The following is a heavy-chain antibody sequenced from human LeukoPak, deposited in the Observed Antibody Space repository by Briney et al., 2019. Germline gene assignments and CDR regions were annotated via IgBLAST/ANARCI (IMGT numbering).Heavy chain of an antibody. CDR1: GFTFSSYA. D-gene: IGHD3-22*01. V-gene: IGHV3-23*01. J-gene: IGHJ4*02. CDR3: AIFRYYYDSSGYYGF. Sequence: GGSLRLSCAASGFTFSSYAMSWVRQAPGKGLEWVSAISGSGGSTYYADSVKGRFTISRDNSKNTLYLQMNSLRAEDTAVYYCAIFRYYYDSSGYYGFWGQGPLVTVSS. CDR2: ISGSGGST.